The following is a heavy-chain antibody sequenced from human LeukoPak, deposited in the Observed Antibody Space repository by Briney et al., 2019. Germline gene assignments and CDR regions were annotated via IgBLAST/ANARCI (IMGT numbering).Heavy chain of an antibody. J-gene: IGHJ4*02. CDR2: VHLSGAT. CDR3: TRESGAFSPFGF. V-gene: IGHV4-4*02. Sequence: SETLSLTCAVSGGSITTTNWWRWVRQPPGKGLEWIGEVHLSGATNYNPSLESRVSMSIDKSKNHLSLEVTSVTAADTAIYYCTRESGAFSPFGFWGLGTLVTVSS. D-gene: IGHD1-26*01. CDR1: GGSITTTNW.